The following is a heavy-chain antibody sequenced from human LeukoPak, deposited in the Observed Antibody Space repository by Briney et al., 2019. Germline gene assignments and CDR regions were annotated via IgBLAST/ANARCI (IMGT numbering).Heavy chain of an antibody. D-gene: IGHD4-17*01. CDR3: ARDFGDYGDTLGYFDL. CDR1: GFTFSTYA. CDR2: ISYDGSIK. J-gene: IGHJ4*02. V-gene: IGHV3-30-3*01. Sequence: PGGSLRLSCAASGFTFSTYAMHWVRQAPGKGLEWVAVISYDGSIKYYADSVKGRLTISRDNAKESLYLQMSNLRAEDTAIYYCARDFGDYGDTLGYFDLWGQGTLVTVSS.